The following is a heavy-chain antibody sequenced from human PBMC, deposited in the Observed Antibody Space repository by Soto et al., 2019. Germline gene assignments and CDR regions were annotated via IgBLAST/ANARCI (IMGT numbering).Heavy chain of an antibody. D-gene: IGHD2-2*02. Sequence: GGSLRLSCAASGVTFSSYSMNWVRQAPGKGLEWVSSISSSSSYIYYADSVKGRFTISRDNAKNSLYLQMNSLRAEDTAVYYCARVVRAKYCSSTSCYTAGWFDPWGQGTLVTVSS. CDR2: ISSSSSYI. J-gene: IGHJ5*02. CDR3: ARVVRAKYCSSTSCYTAGWFDP. CDR1: GVTFSSYS. V-gene: IGHV3-21*01.